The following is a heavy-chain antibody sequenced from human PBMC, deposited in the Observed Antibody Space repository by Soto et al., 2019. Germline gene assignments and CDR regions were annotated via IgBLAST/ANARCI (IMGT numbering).Heavy chain of an antibody. D-gene: IGHD3-9*01. J-gene: IGHJ5*02. V-gene: IGHV4-30-2*01. Sequence: SETLSLTCTVSSGSISGYSWSWIRQPPGKGLEWIGYIYHSGSTYYNPSLKSRVTISVDRSKNQFSLKLSSVTAADTAVYYCARVFPYYDILTGHGNWFDPWGQGTLVTVSS. CDR3: ARVFPYYDILTGHGNWFDP. CDR1: SGSISGYS. CDR2: IYHSGST.